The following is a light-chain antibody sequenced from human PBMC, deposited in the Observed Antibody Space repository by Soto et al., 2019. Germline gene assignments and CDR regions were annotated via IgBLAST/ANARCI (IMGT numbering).Light chain of an antibody. CDR1: SGDVGGYYY. CDR2: EVS. CDR3: AAWDGSLSVVV. J-gene: IGLJ2*01. V-gene: IGLV2-14*01. Sequence: QSALTQPASVSGSPGQSITIPCTGTSGDVGGYYYVSWYQQLPGKAPKLMISEVSNRPSGVPDRFSGSKSGTSASLAISGLRSEDEADYYSAAWDGSLSVVVFGGGTNPAVL.